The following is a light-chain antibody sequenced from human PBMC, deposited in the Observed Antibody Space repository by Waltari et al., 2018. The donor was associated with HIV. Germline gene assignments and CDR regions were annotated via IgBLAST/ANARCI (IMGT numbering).Light chain of an antibody. CDR3: LSADTSVTWV. V-gene: IGLV3-25*03. J-gene: IGLJ3*02. CDR1: ALPKQY. CDR2: KDT. Sequence: SYELTQPPSVSVSPGQTARITCSGDALPKQYAYWYQQKPGQATVLVIYKDTERPSGIPERCSGSSSGTTVTLTISGVQAEDDADYYCLSADTSVTWVFGGGTKLTVL.